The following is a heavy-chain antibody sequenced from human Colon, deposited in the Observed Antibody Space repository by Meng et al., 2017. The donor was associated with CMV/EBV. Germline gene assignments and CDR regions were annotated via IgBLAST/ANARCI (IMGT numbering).Heavy chain of an antibody. Sequence: GGSLRLSCEVSGLTFSRYWFSWVRQAPEKGLEWVANIHPDGDERYYLDSVNGRFTIFRDNAKNSLYLQMNSLKTEDTAVYYCTSGYWYETYFDHWGQGTLVTVSS. V-gene: IGHV3-7*03. CDR1: GLTFSRYW. D-gene: IGHD2-8*02. CDR3: TSGYWYETYFDH. CDR2: IHPDGDER. J-gene: IGHJ4*02.